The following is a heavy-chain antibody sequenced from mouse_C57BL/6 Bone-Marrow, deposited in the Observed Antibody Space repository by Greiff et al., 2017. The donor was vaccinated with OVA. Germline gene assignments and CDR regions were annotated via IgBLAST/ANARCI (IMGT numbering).Heavy chain of an antibody. CDR3: ARGLYYGSSDWYFDV. J-gene: IGHJ1*03. CDR2: IDPSDSYT. Sequence: QVQLQQSGAELVMPGASVKLSCKASGYTFTSYWMHWVKQRPGQGLEWIGEIDPSDSYTNYNQKFKGKSTLTVDKSSSTAYMQLSSLTSEDSAVYYCARGLYYGSSDWYFDVWGTGTTVTVSS. V-gene: IGHV1-69*01. D-gene: IGHD1-1*01. CDR1: GYTFTSYW.